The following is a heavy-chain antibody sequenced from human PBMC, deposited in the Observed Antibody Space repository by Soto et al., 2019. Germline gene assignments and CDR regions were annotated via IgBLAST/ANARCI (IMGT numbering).Heavy chain of an antibody. CDR3: ARGHEFGGNSEAFGV. CDR1: GGSFRREA. CDR2: ILPFFGTA. J-gene: IGHJ3*01. Sequence: QVQLVQSGAEVKKPGSSVKVSCKASGGSFRREAINWVRQAPGQGPEWMGGILPFFGTADYAQKFQGRVTLTADVSTTTVYMELSSLRFEVTAVYCGARGHEFGGNSEAFGVWGQGTMVIVSS. D-gene: IGHD2-15*01. V-gene: IGHV1-69*12.